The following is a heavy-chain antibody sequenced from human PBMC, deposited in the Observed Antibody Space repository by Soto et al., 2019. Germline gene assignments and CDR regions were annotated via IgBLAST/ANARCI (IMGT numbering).Heavy chain of an antibody. J-gene: IGHJ4*02. D-gene: IGHD2-15*01. CDR2: IYHTGST. CDR3: ATLPPRIVVVVLPIPS. CDR1: GGSISSTNW. V-gene: IGHV4-4*02. Sequence: QVQLQQSGPRLARPSGTLSLTCVVSGGSISSTNWWTWVRQTPGKGLEWIGEIYHTGSTKNNPSLKNRVTITTDKSNNHYYLKLKSVIAAVPAVYYCATLPPRIVVVVLPIPSWGQGTLVTVSS.